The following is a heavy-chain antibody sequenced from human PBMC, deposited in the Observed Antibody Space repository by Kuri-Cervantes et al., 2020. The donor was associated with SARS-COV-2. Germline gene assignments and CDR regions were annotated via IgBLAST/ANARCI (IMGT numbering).Heavy chain of an antibody. CDR2: ISYDGSNK. Sequence: GESLKISCAASGFTFSSYAMHWVRQAPGKGLEWVAVISYDGSNKYYADSVKGRFTISRDNSKNTLYLQMNSLRAEDTAVYTCAKTSAGWLFDYWGQGTLVTVSS. D-gene: IGHD2-15*01. CDR1: GFTFSSYA. V-gene: IGHV3-30-3*02. J-gene: IGHJ4*02. CDR3: AKTSAGWLFDY.